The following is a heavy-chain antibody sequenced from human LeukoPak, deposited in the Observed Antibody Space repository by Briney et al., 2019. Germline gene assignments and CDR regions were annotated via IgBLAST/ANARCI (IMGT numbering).Heavy chain of an antibody. D-gene: IGHD3-10*01. J-gene: IGHJ5*02. Sequence: SETLSLTCTVSGGSISSSSYYWVWDRQPPGQGLVWIGSIYYSASTYYNPSHKSRVPISVDTSKNQFSLKLSSVTAAATAVYYCARDLTRITMVRGVIEDWFDPWGQGTLVTVSS. CDR2: IYYSAST. CDR1: GGSISSSSYY. CDR3: ARDLTRITMVRGVIEDWFDP. V-gene: IGHV4-39*07.